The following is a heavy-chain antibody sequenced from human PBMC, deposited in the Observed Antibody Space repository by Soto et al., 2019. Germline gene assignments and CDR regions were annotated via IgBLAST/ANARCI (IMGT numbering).Heavy chain of an antibody. D-gene: IGHD3-9*01. J-gene: IGHJ1*01. CDR3: AKVRYFDWLCFQH. CDR1: GFTFSSYG. V-gene: IGHV3-30*18. CDR2: ISYDGSNK. Sequence: ESVGGVVQPGRSLRLSCAASGFTFSSYGMHWVRQAPGKGLEWVAVISYDGSNKYYADSVKGRFTISRDNSKNTLYLQMNSLRAEDTAVYYCAKVRYFDWLCFQHWGQGTLVTVSS.